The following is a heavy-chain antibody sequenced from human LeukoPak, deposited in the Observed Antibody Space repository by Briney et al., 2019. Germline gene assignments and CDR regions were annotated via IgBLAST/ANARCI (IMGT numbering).Heavy chain of an antibody. V-gene: IGHV1-2*02. Sequence: APVKVSCKASGYTFTGYYMHWVRQAPGQGLEWMGWINPNSGGTNYAQKFQGRVTMTRDTFISTAYMELSRLRSDDTAVYYCARGGPYCSGGSCYGNNWFDPWGQGTLVTVSS. J-gene: IGHJ5*02. CDR3: ARGGPYCSGGSCYGNNWFDP. D-gene: IGHD2-15*01. CDR1: GYTFTGYY. CDR2: INPNSGGT.